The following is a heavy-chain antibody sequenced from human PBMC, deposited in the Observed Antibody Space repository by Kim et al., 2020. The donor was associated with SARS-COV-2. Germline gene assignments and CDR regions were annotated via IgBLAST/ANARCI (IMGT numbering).Heavy chain of an antibody. V-gene: IGHV3-23*01. J-gene: IGHJ4*02. CDR1: GFTFSSYA. CDR2: ISGSGGST. CDR3: AKAVEYYYDNSGYHQSYYFDY. Sequence: GGSLRLSCAASGFTFSSYAMSWVRQAPGKGLEWVSAISGSGGSTYYADSVKGRFTISRDNSQNTLYLQMNSLRAEDTAVYYCAKAVEYYYDNSGYHQSYYFDYWGQGTLVPVSS. D-gene: IGHD3-22*01.